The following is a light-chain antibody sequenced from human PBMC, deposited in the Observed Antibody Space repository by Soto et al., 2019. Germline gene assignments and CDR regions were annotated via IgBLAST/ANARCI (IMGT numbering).Light chain of an antibody. J-gene: IGLJ1*01. CDR1: NSNIGAGYD. V-gene: IGLV1-40*01. Sequence: QSVLTQPPSVSGAPGQRVTISGTGSNSNIGAGYDAHWYKQLPGTAPQLLVYGRNNRPSGVPDRFSGSKSGASASLAITGFQAEDVADYYCQSYDSSLSGNYVFGTGSKVTGL. CDR2: GRN. CDR3: QSYDSSLSGNYV.